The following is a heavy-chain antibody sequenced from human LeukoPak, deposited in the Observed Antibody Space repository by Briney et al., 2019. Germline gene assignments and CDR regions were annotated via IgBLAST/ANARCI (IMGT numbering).Heavy chain of an antibody. V-gene: IGHV3-30*18. CDR2: ISYDGSNK. CDR1: GFTFSSYG. D-gene: IGHD3-22*01. J-gene: IGHJ3*02. Sequence: PGRSLRLSCAASGFTFSSYGMHWVRQAPGKGLEGVAVISYDGSNKYYADSVKGRFTISRDNSKNTLYLQMNSLRAEDTAVYYCAKESGDYDSSGYGAFDIWGQGTMVTVSS. CDR3: AKESGDYDSSGYGAFDI.